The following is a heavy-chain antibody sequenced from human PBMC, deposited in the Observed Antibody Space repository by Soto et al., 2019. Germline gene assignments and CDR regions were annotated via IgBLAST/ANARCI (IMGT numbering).Heavy chain of an antibody. CDR3: VGTDEYSGYDDTWFDP. D-gene: IGHD5-12*01. Sequence: PSETLSLTCTVSGGSLSSRSHYWGWIRQPPGKGLEWIGSFYYSGSTYDNPSLKSRVTISVDTSKNQFSLKLSSVTAADTAVYYCVGTDEYSGYDDTWFDPWGQGTLVTVSS. V-gene: IGHV4-39*01. CDR2: FYYSGST. J-gene: IGHJ5*02. CDR1: GGSLSSRSHY.